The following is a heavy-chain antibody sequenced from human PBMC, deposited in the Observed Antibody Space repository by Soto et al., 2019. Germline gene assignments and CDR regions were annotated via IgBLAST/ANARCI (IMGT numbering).Heavy chain of an antibody. J-gene: IGHJ4*02. CDR2: ISAYNGNT. Sequence: GASVKVSCKAPGGSFSSYGSSWLRRAPGQGLEWMGWISAYNGNTKYAQKLQGRVTMTTDTSTSTAYMELNSLRIEDTAVYYCVRRAPVTPFDSWGQGTLVTVSS. V-gene: IGHV1-18*01. CDR3: VRRAPVTPFDS. D-gene: IGHD4-17*01. CDR1: GGSFSSYG.